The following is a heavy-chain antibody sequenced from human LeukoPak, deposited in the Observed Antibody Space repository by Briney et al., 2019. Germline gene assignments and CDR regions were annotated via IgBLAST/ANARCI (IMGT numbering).Heavy chain of an antibody. CDR3: ARWGIVVVISSDAFDI. CDR1: GFTFDDYG. CDR2: INWNGGST. Sequence: GGALRLSCAASGFTFDDYGMSWVRQAPGKGLEWVSGINWNGGSTGYADSVKGRFTISRDNAKNSLYLQMNSLRAEDTALYYCARWGIVVVISSDAFDIWGQGTMVTVSS. V-gene: IGHV3-20*04. D-gene: IGHD3-22*01. J-gene: IGHJ3*02.